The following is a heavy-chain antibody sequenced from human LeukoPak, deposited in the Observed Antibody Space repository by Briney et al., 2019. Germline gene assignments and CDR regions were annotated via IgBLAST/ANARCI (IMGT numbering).Heavy chain of an antibody. CDR3: ARVAVRVAYAFDI. Sequence: GASVKVSCKASGGTFSSYAISWVRQAPGQGLEWMGGIIPIFGTANYAQKFQGRVTITTDESTSTAYMELSSLRSEDTAVYYCARVAVRVAYAFDIWGQGTMVTVSS. CDR1: GGTFSSYA. CDR2: IIPIFGTA. V-gene: IGHV1-69*05. D-gene: IGHD2-8*02. J-gene: IGHJ3*02.